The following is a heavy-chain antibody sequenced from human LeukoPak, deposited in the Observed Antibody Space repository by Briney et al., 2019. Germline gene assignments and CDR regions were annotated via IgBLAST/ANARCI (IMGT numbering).Heavy chain of an antibody. D-gene: IGHD4-23*01. Sequence: SETLSLTCTVSGGSISSYYWSWIRQPPGKGLERIGEINHSGSTKYNPSLKSRVTISGDTSKNQFSLKLSSVTAADTAVYYCAYSTVLTRGYYWGQGTLVTVSS. V-gene: IGHV4-34*01. CDR3: AYSTVLTRGYY. CDR2: INHSGST. J-gene: IGHJ4*02. CDR1: GGSISSYY.